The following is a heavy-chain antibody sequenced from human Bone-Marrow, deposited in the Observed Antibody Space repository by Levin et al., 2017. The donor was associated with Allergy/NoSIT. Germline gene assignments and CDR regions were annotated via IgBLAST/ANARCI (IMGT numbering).Heavy chain of an antibody. Sequence: GESLKISCVASGFTFSIYSMNWVRQAPGKGLNWVSSITSSSSYIYYADSVKGRFTITRDNAKNSLYLQMSSLRVEDTAVYYCARGLEYSGLPWGQGTLVTVSS. D-gene: IGHD5-12*01. CDR1: GFTFSIYS. CDR3: ARGLEYSGLP. CDR2: ITSSSSYI. J-gene: IGHJ5*02. V-gene: IGHV3-21*01.